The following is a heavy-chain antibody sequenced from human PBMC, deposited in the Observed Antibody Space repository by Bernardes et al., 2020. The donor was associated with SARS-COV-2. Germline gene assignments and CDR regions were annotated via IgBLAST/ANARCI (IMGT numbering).Heavy chain of an antibody. CDR3: ARDSSGWADY. J-gene: IGHJ4*02. D-gene: IGHD6-19*01. Sequence: GSLRLSCAASGFTFGSYSMNWVRQAPGKGLEWVSYISSSSGSIYYADSVKGRFTISRDNAKSSLYLQMSSLRAEDTAVYYCARDSSGWADYWGQGTLVTVSS. V-gene: IGHV3-48*01. CDR1: GFTFGSYS. CDR2: ISSSSGSI.